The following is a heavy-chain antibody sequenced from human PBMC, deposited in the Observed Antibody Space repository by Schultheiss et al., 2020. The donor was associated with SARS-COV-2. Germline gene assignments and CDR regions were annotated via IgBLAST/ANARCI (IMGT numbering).Heavy chain of an antibody. CDR2: IYSGGRT. D-gene: IGHD4-17*01. Sequence: GGSLRLSCAASGFTFSDYYMSWIRQAPGKGLEWVSVIYSGGRTYYADSVKGRFTISRDNSKNTLYLQMNSLRAEDTAVYYCARTGGSGDYVDWFDPWGQGTLVTVSS. CDR3: ARTGGSGDYVDWFDP. J-gene: IGHJ5*02. V-gene: IGHV3-53*01. CDR1: GFTFSDYY.